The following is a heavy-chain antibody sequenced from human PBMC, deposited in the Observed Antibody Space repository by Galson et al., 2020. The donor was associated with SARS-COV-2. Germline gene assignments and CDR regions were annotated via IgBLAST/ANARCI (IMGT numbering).Heavy chain of an antibody. D-gene: IGHD5-12*01. Sequence: GGSLRLSCASSGFTFSSYGMHWVRQAPGKGLEWVAFIRYDGSNKYYADSVKGRFTISRDNSKNTLYLQMNSLRAEDTAVYYCAKTGYSGYDYLDYWGQGTLVTVSS. CDR3: AKTGYSGYDYLDY. V-gene: IGHV3-30*02. CDR1: GFTFSSYG. CDR2: IRYDGSNK. J-gene: IGHJ4*02.